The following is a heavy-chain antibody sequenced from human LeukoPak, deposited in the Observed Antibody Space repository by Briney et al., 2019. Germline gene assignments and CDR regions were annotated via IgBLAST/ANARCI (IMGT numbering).Heavy chain of an antibody. D-gene: IGHD4-23*01. CDR3: ATRVTTVVTQHFDY. J-gene: IGHJ4*02. CDR2: IITILGIA. CDR1: GGTFSSYA. V-gene: IGHV1-69*04. Sequence: ASVKVSCKASGGTFSSYAISWVRQAPGQGLEWMGRIITILGIANYAQKFQGRVTITADKSTSTAYMELSSLRSEDTAVYYCATRVTTVVTQHFDYWGQGTLVTVSS.